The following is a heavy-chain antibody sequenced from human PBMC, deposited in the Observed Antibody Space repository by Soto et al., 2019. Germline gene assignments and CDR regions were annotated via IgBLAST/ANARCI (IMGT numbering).Heavy chain of an antibody. CDR1: GSTLSTYA. Sequence: SMKGSPKASGSTLSTYAFSWVRQAPGQGLEWMGGIIPIFGTAKYAQKFQGRVTITADESTSTAYMELSSLRSEDTAVYYCARSLDYCGQGTLVTVSS. J-gene: IGHJ4*02. CDR3: ARSLDY. V-gene: IGHV1-69*13. CDR2: IIPIFGTA.